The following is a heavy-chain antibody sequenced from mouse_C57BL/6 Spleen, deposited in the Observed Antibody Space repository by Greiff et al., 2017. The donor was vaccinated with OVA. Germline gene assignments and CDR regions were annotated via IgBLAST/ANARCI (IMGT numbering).Heavy chain of an antibody. CDR2: INPNNGGT. CDR3: AGNYYGSSWVDY. CDR1: GYTFTDYN. V-gene: IGHV1-22*01. D-gene: IGHD1-1*01. Sequence: EVQLQQSGPELVKPGASVKMSCKASGYTFTDYNMHWVKQSHGKSLEWIGYINPNNGGTSYNQKFKGKATLTVNKSSSTAYMELRSLTSEDSAVYYCAGNYYGSSWVDYWGQGTTLTVSS. J-gene: IGHJ2*01.